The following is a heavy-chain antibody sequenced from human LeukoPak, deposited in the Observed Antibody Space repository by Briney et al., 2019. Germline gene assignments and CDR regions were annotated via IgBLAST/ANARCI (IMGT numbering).Heavy chain of an antibody. V-gene: IGHV3-23*01. CDR3: AKGSSGYFVDL. Sequence: GGSLRLSCAASGFIFNNYGLIWVRQAPGKGLEWVSAITNDGGGTNYADFVKGRFTISRDNSKNTLFLKMNSLTAEDTALYYCAKGSSGYFVDLWGQGTLVTVSS. CDR2: ITNDGGGT. J-gene: IGHJ5*02. CDR1: GFIFNNYG. D-gene: IGHD3-22*01.